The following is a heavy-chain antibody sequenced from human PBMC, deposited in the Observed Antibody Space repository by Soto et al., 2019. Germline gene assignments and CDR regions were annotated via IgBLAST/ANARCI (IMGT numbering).Heavy chain of an antibody. CDR2: IYWDDDK. CDR3: ARTATGDLDY. D-gene: IGHD1-26*01. CDR1: GFSLSTSGVG. Sequence: QITLKESGPTLVKPTQTLTLTCTFSGFSLSTSGVGVGWIRQPPGKALEWLALIYWDDDKRYSLSLKGRLTSTKDTSKNQVVLTMTNRDPVDTARYYCARTATGDLDYWGQGTLVTVSS. J-gene: IGHJ4*02. V-gene: IGHV2-5*02.